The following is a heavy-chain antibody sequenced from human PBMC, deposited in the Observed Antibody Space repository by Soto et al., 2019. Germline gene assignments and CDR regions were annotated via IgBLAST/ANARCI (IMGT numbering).Heavy chain of an antibody. V-gene: IGHV1-69*02. D-gene: IGHD3-22*01. CDR2: IIPILGIA. J-gene: IGHJ4*02. CDR3: ARGDYYDSSGYYPYYFDY. Sequence: GASVKVSCKASGGTFSSYTISWVRQAPGQGLEWMGRIIPILGIANYAQKFQGRVTITADKSTSTAYMELSSLRSEDTAVYYCARGDYYDSSGYYPYYFDYWGQGTLVTVSS. CDR1: GGTFSSYT.